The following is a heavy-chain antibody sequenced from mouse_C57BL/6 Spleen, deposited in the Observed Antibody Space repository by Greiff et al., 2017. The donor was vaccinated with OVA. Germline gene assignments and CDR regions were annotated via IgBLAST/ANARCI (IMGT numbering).Heavy chain of an antibody. D-gene: IGHD1-1*01. Sequence: QVQLQQPGAELVKPGASVKLSCKASGYTFTSYGMQWVKQRPGKGLEWIGEIDPSDSYTNYYQQLKGKAKLTIDTSSSTAYMQLSSLTSEDSAVYYCARSALYGRGYFDYWGQGTTLTVSS. CDR1: GYTFTSYG. V-gene: IGHV1-50*01. CDR2: IDPSDSYT. CDR3: ARSALYGRGYFDY. J-gene: IGHJ2*01.